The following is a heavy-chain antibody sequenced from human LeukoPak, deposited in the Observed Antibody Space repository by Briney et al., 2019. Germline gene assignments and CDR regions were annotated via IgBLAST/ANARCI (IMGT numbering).Heavy chain of an antibody. Sequence: SETLSLTCAGYGGSFSGYYWSWIRQPPGKGLEWIGEINHSGSTNYNPSLKSRVTISVDTSKNQFSLKLSSVTAADTAVYYCARGGRSYSSSWTRWFDPWGQGTLVTVSS. CDR3: ARGGRSYSSSWTRWFDP. D-gene: IGHD6-13*01. CDR1: GGSFSGYY. V-gene: IGHV4-34*01. J-gene: IGHJ5*02. CDR2: INHSGST.